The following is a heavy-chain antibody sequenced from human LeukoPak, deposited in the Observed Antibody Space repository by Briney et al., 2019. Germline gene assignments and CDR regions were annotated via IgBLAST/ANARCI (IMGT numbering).Heavy chain of an antibody. V-gene: IGHV3-30*12. CDR2: VFYDGTQR. J-gene: IGHJ4*02. CDR3: VRSRGVAHSFDF. CDR1: GFTFTTYG. D-gene: IGHD5-24*01. Sequence: GGSLRLSCAASGFTFTTYGMHWVRRTPGKGLEWVAVVFYDGTQRYYADSVKGRCTISRDNSKNTLDLQMNSLRVEDTATYYCVRSRGVAHSFDFWGQGALVTVSS.